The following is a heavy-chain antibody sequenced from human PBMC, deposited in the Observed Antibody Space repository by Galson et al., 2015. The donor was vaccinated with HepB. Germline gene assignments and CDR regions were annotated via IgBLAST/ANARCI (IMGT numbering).Heavy chain of an antibody. CDR2: TNRDGSVT. J-gene: IGHJ4*02. CDR1: GFTFSSYF. D-gene: IGHD2-15*01. CDR3: ARGGVVGCTDN. Sequence: SLRLSCAASGFTFSSYFMDWVRQAPGKGLVWVSDTNRDGSVTRYADSVKGRFTISRDNAKNMLYLQMNSLRVDDAAIYYCARGGVVGCTDNWGQGTLVTVSS. V-gene: IGHV3-74*01.